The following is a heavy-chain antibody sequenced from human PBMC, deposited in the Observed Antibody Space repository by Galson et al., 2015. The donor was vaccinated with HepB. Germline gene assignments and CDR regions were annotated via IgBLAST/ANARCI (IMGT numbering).Heavy chain of an antibody. CDR2: INPGGSFT. CDR1: GFTFSTYW. Sequence: SLRLSCAASGFTFSTYWMHWVRQAPGKGLVWVSFINPGGSFTRYADSVKGRFTISRDNAENTLYLQMNSLRAEDTAVYYCASPSSAYSTSDYWGQGTLVTVSA. V-gene: IGHV3-74*01. J-gene: IGHJ4*02. CDR3: ASPSSAYSTSDY. D-gene: IGHD3-16*01.